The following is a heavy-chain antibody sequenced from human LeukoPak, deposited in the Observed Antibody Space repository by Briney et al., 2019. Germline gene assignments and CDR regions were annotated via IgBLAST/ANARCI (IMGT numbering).Heavy chain of an antibody. Sequence: SETLSLTCTVSGGSISISSYYWGWIRQPPGKGLEWIGSIYYSGSTYYNPSLKSRVTISVDTSKNQFSLKLSSVTAADTAVYYCASYDFWSGYYTGDWFDPWGQGTLVTVSS. J-gene: IGHJ5*02. V-gene: IGHV4-39*07. CDR1: GGSISISSYY. D-gene: IGHD3-3*01. CDR3: ASYDFWSGYYTGDWFDP. CDR2: IYYSGST.